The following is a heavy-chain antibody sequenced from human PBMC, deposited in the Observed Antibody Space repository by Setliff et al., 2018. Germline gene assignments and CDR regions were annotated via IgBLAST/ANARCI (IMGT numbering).Heavy chain of an antibody. Sequence: PGGSLRLSCTASGFSYSNCWVSWVRQAPGKGLEWLASINPHASEKYYADSVKGRFTISRDNAKNSLSLQMNNLRTEDTAVYYCARYSSGWFLDYWGQGTPVTVSS. CDR2: INPHASEK. CDR1: GFSYSNCW. J-gene: IGHJ4*02. D-gene: IGHD6-19*01. CDR3: ARYSSGWFLDY. V-gene: IGHV3-7*01.